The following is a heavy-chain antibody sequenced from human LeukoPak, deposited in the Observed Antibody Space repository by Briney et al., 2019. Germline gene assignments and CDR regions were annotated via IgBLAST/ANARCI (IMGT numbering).Heavy chain of an antibody. CDR1: GFTFSSYA. V-gene: IGHV3-23*01. CDR3: AKPYGLQLWEPFDY. D-gene: IGHD5-18*01. Sequence: GGSLRLSCEVSGFTFSSYAMSWVRQAPGKGLEWVSTISGSGDRADYADSVKGRFTISRDNSKNTLYLQMNSLRAEDTAVYYCAKPYGLQLWEPFDYWGQGTLVTVSS. J-gene: IGHJ4*02. CDR2: ISGSGDRA.